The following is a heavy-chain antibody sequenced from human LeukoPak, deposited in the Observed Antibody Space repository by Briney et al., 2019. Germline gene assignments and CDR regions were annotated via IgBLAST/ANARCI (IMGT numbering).Heavy chain of an antibody. V-gene: IGHV1-2*02. CDR1: GYTFTGYY. J-gene: IGHJ4*02. Sequence: VASVKVSCKASGYTFTGYYMHWVRQAPGQGLEWMGWINPNSGGTNYAQKFQGRVTMTRDTSISTAYMELSRLRSDDTAVYYCARDLGSSSSQGSYWGQGTLVTVSS. CDR2: INPNSGGT. CDR3: ARDLGSSSSQGSY. D-gene: IGHD6-6*01.